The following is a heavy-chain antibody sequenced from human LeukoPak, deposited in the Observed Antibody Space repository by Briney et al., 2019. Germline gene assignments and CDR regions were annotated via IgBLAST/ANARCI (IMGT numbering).Heavy chain of an antibody. CDR3: AKHRRGGYDSDFDY. J-gene: IGHJ4*02. D-gene: IGHD3-10*01. V-gene: IGHV3-66*04. Sequence: GGSLRLSCAASGFTVSSNYMSWVRQAPGKGLEWVSVIYSGGSTYYADSVKGRFTISRDSSKNTLYLQMNSLRAEDTAVYYCAKHRRGGYDSDFDYWGQGTLVTVSS. CDR1: GFTVSSNY. CDR2: IYSGGST.